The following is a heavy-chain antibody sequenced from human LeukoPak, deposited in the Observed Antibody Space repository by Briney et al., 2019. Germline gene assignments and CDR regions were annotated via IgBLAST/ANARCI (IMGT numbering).Heavy chain of an antibody. J-gene: IGHJ4*02. Sequence: PGGSLRLSCVASGFTSGFTFSYYAMHWVRQAPGKGLEWVAFISNDGDNRYFADSVKGRFTISRDNSKNTVYLQMNSLGAEDTAVYYCADSDGYYYDVWGQGTLVTDS. CDR1: GFTFSYYA. CDR2: ISNDGDNR. V-gene: IGHV3-30-3*01. CDR3: ADSDGYYYDV. D-gene: IGHD5-24*01.